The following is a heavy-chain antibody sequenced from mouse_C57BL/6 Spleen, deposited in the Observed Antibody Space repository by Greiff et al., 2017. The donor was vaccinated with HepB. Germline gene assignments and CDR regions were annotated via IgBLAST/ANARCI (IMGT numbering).Heavy chain of an antibody. CDR3: ARSGDDYDYAMDY. CDR2: INPSSGYT. Sequence: QVQLQQSGAELARPGASVKMSCKASGYTFTSYTMHWVKQRPGQGLEWIGYINPSSGYTKYNQKFKDKATLTADKSSSTAYMQLSSLTSEDSAVYYCARSGDDYDYAMDYWGQGTSVTVSS. D-gene: IGHD2-4*01. V-gene: IGHV1-4*01. J-gene: IGHJ4*01. CDR1: GYTFTSYT.